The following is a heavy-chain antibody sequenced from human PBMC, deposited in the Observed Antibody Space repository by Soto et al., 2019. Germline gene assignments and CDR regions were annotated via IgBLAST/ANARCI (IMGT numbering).Heavy chain of an antibody. Sequence: QVQLVQSGAEVKKPGASVKVSCKASGYTFSNYGFTWVRQAPGQGLEWMGWISAYNGNTNYAQNLQGRVTMTTDTSTSTAYMELRSLRSDDTAVYYCARYLYYYGSGTYSGGYWGQGTLVTVSS. CDR2: ISAYNGNT. D-gene: IGHD3-10*01. CDR3: ARYLYYYGSGTYSGGY. V-gene: IGHV1-18*01. CDR1: GYTFSNYG. J-gene: IGHJ4*02.